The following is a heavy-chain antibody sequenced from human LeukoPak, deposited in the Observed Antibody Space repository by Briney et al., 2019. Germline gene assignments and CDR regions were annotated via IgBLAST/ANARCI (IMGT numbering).Heavy chain of an antibody. CDR3: ARAKPKNMVRGLIMRRESRYYFDY. CDR1: GFTFSSYA. Sequence: PGGSLRLSCAASGFTFSSYAIHWVRQAPGKGLEFVSAINRYGDSIYYANSVKGRFTISRDDSKNTVYLQMGSLRAEDTAVYYCARAKPKNMVRGLIMRRESRYYFDYWGQGTLVTVSS. D-gene: IGHD3-10*01. V-gene: IGHV3-64*01. CDR2: INRYGDSI. J-gene: IGHJ4*02.